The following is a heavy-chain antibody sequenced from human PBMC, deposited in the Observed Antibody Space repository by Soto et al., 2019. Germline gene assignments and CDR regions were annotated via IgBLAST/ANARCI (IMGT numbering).Heavy chain of an antibody. V-gene: IGHV3-33*01. J-gene: IGHJ4*02. CDR1: GFTFNTYS. CDR2: IWYDGTQK. Sequence: QVQLEESGGGVVQPGRSLRLSCEASGFTFNTYSMHWVRQPPGKGLEWLAAIWYDGTQKYYADSVKGRFIISRDNFKKTLYLEMNSLRAEDTAVYYCVRAGGTTVTGLWHFDSWGQGTLVTVSS. D-gene: IGHD4-17*01. CDR3: VRAGGTTVTGLWHFDS.